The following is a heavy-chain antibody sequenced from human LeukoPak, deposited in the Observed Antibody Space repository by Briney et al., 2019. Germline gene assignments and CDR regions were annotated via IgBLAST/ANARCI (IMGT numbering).Heavy chain of an antibody. CDR1: GGSISSSSYY. Sequence: QASETLSLTCTVSGGSISSSSYYWGWIRQPPGKGLEWIGSIYYSGSTYYNPSLKSRVTISVDTSKNQFSLKLSSVTAADTAVYYCARDQVVVSPGGYYGMDVWGQGTTVTVSS. CDR2: IYYSGST. V-gene: IGHV4-39*02. CDR3: ARDQVVVSPGGYYGMDV. J-gene: IGHJ6*02. D-gene: IGHD2-2*01.